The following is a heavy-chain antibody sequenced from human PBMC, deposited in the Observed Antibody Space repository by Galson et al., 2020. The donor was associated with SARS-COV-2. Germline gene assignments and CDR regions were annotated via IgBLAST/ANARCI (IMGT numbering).Heavy chain of an antibody. V-gene: IGHV4-31*11. Sequence: SATLSLTCAVSGGSLSSGASYWSWLRQLPGKAQEWIGYIYNSGSTYYSPSLHSRVTISLDTSKNHFSLKLNSVPAADPAVDYCARSSGTYYIDLDYWGQGTLFAVSS. CDR2: IYNSGST. J-gene: IGHJ4*02. D-gene: IGHD3-10*01. CDR3: ARSSGTYYIDLDY. CDR1: GGSLSSGASY.